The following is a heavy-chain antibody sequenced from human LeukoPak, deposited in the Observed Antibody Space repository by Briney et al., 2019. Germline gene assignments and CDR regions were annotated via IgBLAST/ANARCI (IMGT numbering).Heavy chain of an antibody. Sequence: SETLSLTCAVYGGSFSGYYWSWIRQPPGKGLEWIGEINHSGSTNYNPSLKSRVTISVDTSKNQFSLKLSSVTAADTAVYYCARQNDILTGYPRGFVYYYYMGVWGKGTTVTISS. CDR3: ARQNDILTGYPRGFVYYYYMGV. J-gene: IGHJ6*03. D-gene: IGHD3-9*01. CDR2: INHSGST. CDR1: GGSFSGYY. V-gene: IGHV4-34*01.